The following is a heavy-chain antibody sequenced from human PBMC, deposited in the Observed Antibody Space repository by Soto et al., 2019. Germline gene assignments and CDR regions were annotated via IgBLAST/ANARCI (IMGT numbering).Heavy chain of an antibody. Sequence: QVHLQESGPGLVKPSGTLSLICIVSGDSVTFGHHYWSWIRQPPGKGLEWIGHIFFTGATNYSPSLKSRVTMSVASSKSQFSLNLTSVTAADSAIYYCARARPDSAGSSLGRRLAVWGQGTTVTVSS. V-gene: IGHV4-61*01. D-gene: IGHD3-10*01. CDR1: GDSVTFGHHY. J-gene: IGHJ6*02. CDR2: IFFTGAT. CDR3: ARARPDSAGSSLGRRLAV.